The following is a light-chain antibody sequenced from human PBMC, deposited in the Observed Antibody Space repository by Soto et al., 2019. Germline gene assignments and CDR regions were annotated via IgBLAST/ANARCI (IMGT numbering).Light chain of an antibody. CDR1: QSISSW. CDR2: DAS. Sequence: EIQVYNSPSTLSASVGDRVTITCRASQSISSWLAWYQQKPGKAPKLLIYDASSLETGVPSRFSGSGSGTDFTFTISSLQPEDIATYYCQQYDKLLTFGGGTKVDIK. J-gene: IGKJ4*01. CDR3: QQYDKLLT. V-gene: IGKV1-5*01.